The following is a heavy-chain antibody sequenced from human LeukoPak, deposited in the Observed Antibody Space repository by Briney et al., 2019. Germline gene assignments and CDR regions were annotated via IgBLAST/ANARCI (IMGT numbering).Heavy chain of an antibody. V-gene: IGHV1-2*02. CDR1: GYTFTGYY. CDR3: ARVAMSGYYDSSGYPY. CDR2: INPNSGGT. D-gene: IGHD3-22*01. Sequence: GASVKVSCKASGYTFTGYYMHWVRQAPGQGLEWMGWINPNSGGTNYAQKFQGRVTMTRDTSISTAYMELSRLRSDDTAVYYCARVAMSGYYDSSGYPYWGQGTLVTVSS. J-gene: IGHJ4*02.